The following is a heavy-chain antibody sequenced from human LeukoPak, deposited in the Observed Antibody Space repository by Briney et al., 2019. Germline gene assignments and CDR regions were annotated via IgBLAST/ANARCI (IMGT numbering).Heavy chain of an antibody. CDR1: GFNFSDYY. CDR3: ARGVNKLRFLEWLLKGWFDP. Sequence: GGSLRLSCAASGFNFSDYYMSWIRQAPGKGLEWFSYISSSGSTIYYADSVKGRFTISSDNAKNSLYLQMNSLRAEDTAVYYCARGVNKLRFLEWLLKGWFDPWGQGTLVTVSS. V-gene: IGHV3-11*04. CDR2: ISSSGSTI. D-gene: IGHD3-3*01. J-gene: IGHJ5*02.